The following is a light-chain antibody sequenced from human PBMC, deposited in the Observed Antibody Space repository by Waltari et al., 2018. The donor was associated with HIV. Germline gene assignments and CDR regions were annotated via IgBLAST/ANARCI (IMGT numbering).Light chain of an antibody. CDR3: QAWDSNTGV. J-gene: IGLJ2*01. Sequence: SYELTQPPSLSVSPGQTPSTTCSGAKLGAKNAYWYQQKPGQSPVLVIYVDTKRPSGIPERFSGSNSGNTATLTISGTQAMDEADYYCQAWDSNTGVFGGGTKLTVL. V-gene: IGLV3-1*01. CDR1: KLGAKN. CDR2: VDT.